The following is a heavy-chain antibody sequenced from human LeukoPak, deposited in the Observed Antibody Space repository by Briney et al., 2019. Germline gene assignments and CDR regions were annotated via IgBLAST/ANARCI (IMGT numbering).Heavy chain of an antibody. CDR3: ARQKCTSTSCLTKNAFDI. CDR2: NYTSGST. D-gene: IGHD2-2*01. Sequence: SETLSLTRTVSGSISGYYWSWIRQPPGKGLDWIGYNYTSGSTNYNPSLERRVTISVDTSKNQFSLDLSSVTAADTAVYYCARQKCTSTSCLTKNAFDIWGQGTMVTVSS. CDR1: GSISGYY. V-gene: IGHV4-4*09. J-gene: IGHJ3*02.